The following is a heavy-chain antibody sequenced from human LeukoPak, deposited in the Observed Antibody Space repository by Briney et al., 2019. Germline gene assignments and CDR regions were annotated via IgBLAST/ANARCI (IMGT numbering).Heavy chain of an antibody. CDR3: ARGCSGGSCYSEGNYYYYYGMDV. V-gene: IGHV3-21*06. CDR1: GLTFRSIT. CDR2: IIIVVITL. J-gene: IGHJ6*02. Sequence: GGSLRLSGAPSGLTFRSITINWFAKPPGRGLEWFSPIIIVVITLYYADSVKGRFTISRDNAKNSLYLQMNSLRAEDTAVYYCARGCSGGSCYSEGNYYYYYGMDVWGQGTTVTVSS. D-gene: IGHD2-15*01.